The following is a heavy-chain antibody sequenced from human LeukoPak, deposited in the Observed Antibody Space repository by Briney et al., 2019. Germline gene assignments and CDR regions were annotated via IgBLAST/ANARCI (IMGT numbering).Heavy chain of an antibody. CDR2: INPNSGGT. D-gene: IGHD3-10*01. V-gene: IGHV1-2*02. Sequence: ASVKVSCKASGYTFTGYYMHWVRQAPGQGLEWMGWINPNSGGTNYAQKFQDRVTMTRDTSISTAYMELSRLRSDDTAVYYCARAQYYYGSAPTFDYWGQGTLVTVSS. CDR1: GYTFTGYY. J-gene: IGHJ4*02. CDR3: ARAQYYYGSAPTFDY.